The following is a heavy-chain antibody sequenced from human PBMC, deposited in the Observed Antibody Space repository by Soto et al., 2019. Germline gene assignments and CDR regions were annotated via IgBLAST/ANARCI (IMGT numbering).Heavy chain of an antibody. J-gene: IGHJ1*01. Sequence: PGGSLRLSCAASGFTFSTYAMSWVRQAPGKGLEWVSVISGSGGDTYYADSVKGRFTIARDNSKNTLSLQMNSLRAEDTAVYYCAKARGIITPALGSYWGKGTQVTVSS. D-gene: IGHD3-16*01. CDR2: ISGSGGDT. CDR3: AKARGIITPALGSY. CDR1: GFTFSTYA. V-gene: IGHV3-23*01.